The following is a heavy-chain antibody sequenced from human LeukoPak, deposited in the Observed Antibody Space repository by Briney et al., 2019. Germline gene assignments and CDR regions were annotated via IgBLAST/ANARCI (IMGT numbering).Heavy chain of an antibody. CDR2: MNPNSGNT. J-gene: IGHJ5*02. V-gene: IGHV1-8*01. CDR3: ARGLAGSQITIFGVVTYNWFDP. CDR1: GYTFTSYD. Sequence: ASVKVSCKASGYTFTSYDINWVRQATGQGLEWMGWMNPNSGNTGYAQKFQGRVTMTRNTSTSTAYMELSSLRSEDTAVYYCARGLAGSQITIFGVVTYNWFDPWGQGTLVTVSS. D-gene: IGHD3-3*01.